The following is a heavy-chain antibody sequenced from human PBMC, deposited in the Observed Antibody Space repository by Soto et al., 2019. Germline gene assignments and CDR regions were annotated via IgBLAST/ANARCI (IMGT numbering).Heavy chain of an antibody. Sequence: VQLVESGGGVVQPGRSLRLSCAASGFTFSDYAMHWVRQAPGKGLEWVAVVSHDGRNTHYADSVKGRFTISRDSSKNTVSLEMTSLRAEDNAVYYCATGGRKWLVTSDFNYWGQGALVTVSS. D-gene: IGHD6-19*01. J-gene: IGHJ4*02. CDR1: GFTFSDYA. CDR2: VSHDGRNT. CDR3: ATGGRKWLVTSDFNY. V-gene: IGHV3-30*03.